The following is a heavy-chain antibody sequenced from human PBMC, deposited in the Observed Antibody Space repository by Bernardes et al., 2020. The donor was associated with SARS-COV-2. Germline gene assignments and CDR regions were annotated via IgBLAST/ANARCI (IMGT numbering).Heavy chain of an antibody. V-gene: IGHV1-2*02. J-gene: IGHJ2*01. CDR2: INPTSGGT. D-gene: IGHD2-21*02. CDR3: AREKAHIVVVTAIRDWYFDL. CDR1: GYTFTDYY. Sequence: ASVKVSCKASGYTFTDYYIHWVRQAPGQGLEWMGGINPTSGGTNNAQKFQGRVTMTRDTSISTVNMELSRLRSDDTAVYYCAREKAHIVVVTAIRDWYFDLWGRGTLVTVSS.